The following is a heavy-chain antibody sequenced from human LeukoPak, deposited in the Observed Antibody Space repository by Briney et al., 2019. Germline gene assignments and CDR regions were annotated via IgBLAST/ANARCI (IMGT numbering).Heavy chain of an antibody. V-gene: IGHV1-2*02. J-gene: IGHJ6*02. CDR1: GYTFTDYY. Sequence: PGGSLRLSCVASGYTFTDYYMHWVRQAPGQGLEWMGWLNPNTLVTNYAQHFQGRVSMTWDTSISTGYMDLHSLTSDDTAVYYCARKDGGRDGMDVWGQGTTVTVSS. CDR3: ARKDGGRDGMDV. CDR2: LNPNTLVT. D-gene: IGHD2-15*01.